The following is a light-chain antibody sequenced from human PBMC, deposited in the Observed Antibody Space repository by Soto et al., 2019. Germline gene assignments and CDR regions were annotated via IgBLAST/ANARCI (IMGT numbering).Light chain of an antibody. CDR1: QDIRNE. CDR2: GVS. J-gene: IGKJ1*01. V-gene: IGKV1-6*01. CDR3: LQDHNYPRT. Sequence: AIQMTQSPSSLSASVGDRVTITCRASQDIRNELGWYQQKPGKAPKALIYGVSNLQSGFPSRFSGSGSGTDFNLTISSLQPEDFAVYYCLQDHNYPRTFGQGTKVEIK.